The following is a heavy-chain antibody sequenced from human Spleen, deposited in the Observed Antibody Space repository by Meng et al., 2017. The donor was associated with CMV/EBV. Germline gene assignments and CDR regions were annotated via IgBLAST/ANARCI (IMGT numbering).Heavy chain of an antibody. V-gene: IGHV4-34*01. CDR3: ARGSNWYQLGSDY. D-gene: IGHD6-13*01. Sequence: ESLKISCVVSGFTFSNYEMDWVRQSPGKGLEWIGEVNHSENISYNPSLKSRVSISIDTSKNHFSLKLTSVTAADTAVYYCARGSNWYQLGSDYWGQGTQVTVSS. CDR1: GFTFSNYE. J-gene: IGHJ4*02. CDR2: VNHSENI.